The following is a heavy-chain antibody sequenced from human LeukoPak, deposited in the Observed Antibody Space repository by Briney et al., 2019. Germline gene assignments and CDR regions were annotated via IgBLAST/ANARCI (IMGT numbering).Heavy chain of an antibody. V-gene: IGHV4-59*01. Sequence: SETLSLTCAVYGGSISSYYWSWIRQPPGKGLEWIGYIYYSGSTNYNPSLKSRVTISVDTSKNQFSLKLSSVTAADTAVYYCARGNPPDLGYWGQGTLVTVSS. J-gene: IGHJ4*02. CDR3: ARGNPPDLGY. D-gene: IGHD1-14*01. CDR1: GGSISSYY. CDR2: IYYSGST.